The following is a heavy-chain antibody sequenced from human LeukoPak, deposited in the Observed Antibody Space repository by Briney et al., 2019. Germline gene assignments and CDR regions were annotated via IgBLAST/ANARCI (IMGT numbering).Heavy chain of an antibody. J-gene: IGHJ6*04. CDR3: ARVPFGYGESPAPTQDV. CDR2: INEDGSHK. V-gene: IGHV3-7*01. D-gene: IGHD4-17*01. Sequence: GGSLRLSCAASGFTFTTYWMTWVRQAPGKGLEWVANINEDGSHKNYLDSVKGRFTISRDNAKNSVYLQMNSLRAEDTAVYYCARVPFGYGESPAPTQDVWGKGTTVTVSS. CDR1: GFTFTTYW.